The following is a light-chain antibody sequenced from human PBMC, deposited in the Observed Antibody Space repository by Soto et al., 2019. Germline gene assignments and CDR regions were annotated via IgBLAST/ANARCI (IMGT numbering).Light chain of an antibody. CDR1: SSNIGAGYD. CDR3: QSYDSSLSGSEV. J-gene: IGLJ1*01. CDR2: GNS. V-gene: IGLV1-40*01. Sequence: QSVLKQPPSVSGAPGQRVTISCTGSSSNIGAGYDVHWYQQLPGTAPKLLIYGNSNRPSGVPDRFSGSKSGTSASLAITGLQAEDEADYYCQSYDSSLSGSEVFGTGTKVTVL.